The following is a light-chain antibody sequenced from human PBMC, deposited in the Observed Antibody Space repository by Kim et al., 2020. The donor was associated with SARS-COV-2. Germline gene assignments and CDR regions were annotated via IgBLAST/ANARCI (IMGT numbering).Light chain of an antibody. Sequence: RATTSATGSSSNVVAGYDVAWCQQLPGTDPHLLIYGNTNRPSGVPARFSGSKSGTSASLAITGLQAEEEADYYCQSSDRSRSGYVFGTGTKVTVL. J-gene: IGLJ1*01. CDR2: GNT. CDR1: SSNVVAGYD. V-gene: IGLV1-40*01. CDR3: QSSDRSRSGYV.